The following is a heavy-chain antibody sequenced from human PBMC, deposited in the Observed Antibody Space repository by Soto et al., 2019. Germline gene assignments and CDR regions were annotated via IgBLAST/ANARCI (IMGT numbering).Heavy chain of an antibody. V-gene: IGHV3-74*01. CDR1: GFSFRHYW. J-gene: IGHJ4*02. D-gene: IGHD2-2*01. Sequence: GGSLILSCAASGFSFRHYWMHWVRQAPGKGLVWVSRISPDGRTTTYADSVKGRFTISRDNAKSTLYLQMNSLTVEDGAVYYCAHSWPTTCYWGPGSLVPFSS. CDR2: ISPDGRTT. CDR3: AHSWPTTCY.